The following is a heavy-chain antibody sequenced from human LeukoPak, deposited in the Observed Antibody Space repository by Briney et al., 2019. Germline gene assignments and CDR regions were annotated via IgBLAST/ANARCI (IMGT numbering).Heavy chain of an antibody. CDR2: IYPGDSDT. CDR3: ARHLNYYNSSGYLIY. V-gene: IGHV5-51*01. J-gene: IGHJ4*02. D-gene: IGHD3-22*01. Sequence: GESLQISSTGFGYSSTSSWIGWVRQLPGKGREGRGRIYPGDSDTRYSPSFQGQVTISADKSISTAYLQWSSLKASDTAMYYCARHLNYYNSSGYLIYWGQGTLVTVSS. CDR1: GYSSTSSW.